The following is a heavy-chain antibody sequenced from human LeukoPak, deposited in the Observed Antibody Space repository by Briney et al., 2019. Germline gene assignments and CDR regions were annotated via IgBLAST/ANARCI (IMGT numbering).Heavy chain of an antibody. Sequence: SETLSLTCTVSGGSVSSGSYYWSWIRQPPGKGLEWIGYIYYSGSTNHNPSLKSRVTISVDTSKNQFSLKLSSVTAADTAVYYCARVGPRSLYSSGWPQYYFDYWGQGTLVTVSS. V-gene: IGHV4-61*01. CDR2: IYYSGST. CDR3: ARVGPRSLYSSGWPQYYFDY. D-gene: IGHD6-19*01. J-gene: IGHJ4*02. CDR1: GGSVSSGSYY.